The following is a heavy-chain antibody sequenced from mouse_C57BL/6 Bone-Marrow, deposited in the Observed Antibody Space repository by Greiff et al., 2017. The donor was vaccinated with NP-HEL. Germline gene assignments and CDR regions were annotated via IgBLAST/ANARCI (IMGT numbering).Heavy chain of an antibody. CDR2: ISSGGSYT. Sequence: EVKLVESGGDLVKPGGSLKLSCAASGFTFSSYGMSWVRQTPDKRLEWVATISSGGSYTYYPDSVKGRFTISRDNAKNTLYLQMSSLKSEETAMYYCARQGDYDYAMDYGGKGTSVTVSS. CDR3: ARQGDYDYAMDY. V-gene: IGHV5-6*02. CDR1: GFTFSSYG. J-gene: IGHJ4*01. D-gene: IGHD2-4*01.